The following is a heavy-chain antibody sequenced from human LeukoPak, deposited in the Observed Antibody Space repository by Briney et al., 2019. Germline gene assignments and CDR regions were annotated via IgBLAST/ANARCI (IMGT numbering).Heavy chain of an antibody. J-gene: IGHJ4*02. Sequence: ASVKVSCKASGYTFTSYDINWVRQAPGQGLEWMGWMNPNSGNTGYAQKFQGRVTMTRSTSISTAYMELSSLRSEDTAVYYCARASRRVNPRGIALGYWGQGTLVTVSS. CDR3: ARASRRVNPRGIALGY. CDR2: MNPNSGNT. D-gene: IGHD3-16*01. V-gene: IGHV1-8*01. CDR1: GYTFTSYD.